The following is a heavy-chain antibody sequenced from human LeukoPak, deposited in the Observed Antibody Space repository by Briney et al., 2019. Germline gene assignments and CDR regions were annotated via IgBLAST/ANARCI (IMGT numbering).Heavy chain of an antibody. J-gene: IGHJ4*02. D-gene: IGHD1-7*01. CDR1: GFIFSDYY. CDR2: ISSSGSAI. V-gene: IGHV3-11*04. CDR3: ATDLTGTTYDY. Sequence: GGSLRLSCAASGFIFSDYYLTWIRQAPEKGLEWVGYISSSGSAIYYGDSVKGRFTISRDNAKNSLHLQMDSLRAEDTAVYYCATDLTGTTYDYWGQGSLVTVSS.